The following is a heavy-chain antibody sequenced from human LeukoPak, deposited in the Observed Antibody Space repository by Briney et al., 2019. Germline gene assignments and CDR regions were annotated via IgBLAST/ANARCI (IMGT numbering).Heavy chain of an antibody. J-gene: IGHJ4*02. V-gene: IGHV1-2*02. CDR1: GDTFTGYY. Sequence: ASVKVSCKASGDTFTGYYMHWVRQAPGQGREWMGWINPNSGGTNYAQKFQGRVTMTRDTAISTAYMELSRLTSDDTAVSYCARDRARKGYYGSGSYKYYFDYSGQGTLVTVSS. CDR3: ARDRARKGYYGSGSYKYYFDY. D-gene: IGHD3-10*01. CDR2: INPNSGGT.